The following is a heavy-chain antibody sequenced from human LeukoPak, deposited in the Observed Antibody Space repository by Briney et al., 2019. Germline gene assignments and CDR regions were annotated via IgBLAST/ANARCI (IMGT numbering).Heavy chain of an antibody. CDR3: VKGGTSSWLEH. CDR2: IRYDGTHK. CDR1: GFTFSPYG. V-gene: IGHV3-30*02. D-gene: IGHD6-13*01. J-gene: IGHJ4*02. Sequence: GGSLRLSCAASGFTFSPYGMHWVRQAPGKGLEWLAFIRYDGTHKYYADSVKARVMISRDNSKNMLYLQMNSLRAEDTAVYYCVKGGTSSWLEHWGQGTLVTVSS.